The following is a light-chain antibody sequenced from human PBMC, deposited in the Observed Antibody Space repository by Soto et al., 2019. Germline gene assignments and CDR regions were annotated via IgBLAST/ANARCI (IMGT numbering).Light chain of an antibody. J-gene: IGKJ4*01. V-gene: IGKV1-9*01. CDR1: QGIRSY. CDR2: AAS. Sequence: DFQLTQSPSFLSASVGARVTITCRASQGIRSYLALYQQTPGKAPKLLIYAASTLQSRVPSRFSGSRSGTEFSLTISSLQPEDFAPDYLQQLNSYPLTFGGGTKVEV. CDR3: QQLNSYPLT.